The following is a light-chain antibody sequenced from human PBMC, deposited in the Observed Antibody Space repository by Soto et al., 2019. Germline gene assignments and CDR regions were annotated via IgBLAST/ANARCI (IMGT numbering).Light chain of an antibody. Sequence: EIVMTQSPATLSVSPGERASLSCRASQSVGSNLAWYQQTAGQAPSLLIYGASTRATGIPARFSGSGSGTDFTLTISSLQSEDFAVYSCHQYTSWPYTFGQGTKLEIK. CDR3: HQYTSWPYT. CDR2: GAS. J-gene: IGKJ2*01. CDR1: QSVGSN. V-gene: IGKV3-15*01.